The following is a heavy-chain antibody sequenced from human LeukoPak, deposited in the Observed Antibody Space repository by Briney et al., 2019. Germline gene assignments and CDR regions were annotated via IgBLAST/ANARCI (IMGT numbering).Heavy chain of an antibody. D-gene: IGHD3-16*01. CDR3: ASGGGAFDI. CDR1: GESVSSNSNA. CDR2: TYYRSKWYN. V-gene: IGHV6-1*01. Sequence: SQTLSLTFAISGESVSSNSNAWNGIRQSPSRGLEWLGRTYYRSKWYNDYAVSVKSRITINPDTFKNQFSLQLNSVTPEDTAVYYCASGGGAFDIWGQGTMVTVSS. J-gene: IGHJ3*02.